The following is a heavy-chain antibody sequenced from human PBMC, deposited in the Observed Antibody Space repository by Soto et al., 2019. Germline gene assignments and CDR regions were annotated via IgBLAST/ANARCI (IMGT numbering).Heavy chain of an antibody. CDR1: GDSVSSNSAT. Sequence: PSQTLSLTCAISGDSVSSNSATWDWIRQSPSRGLEWLGRTYYRSKWYNDYAVSVKSRITINPDTSNNQLSLQLNSVPPDDTAVYYCARDRPAAGGRWYFDLWSRGTLVTVSS. V-gene: IGHV6-1*01. CDR2: TYYRSKWYN. J-gene: IGHJ2*01. CDR3: ARDRPAAGGRWYFDL. D-gene: IGHD6-25*01.